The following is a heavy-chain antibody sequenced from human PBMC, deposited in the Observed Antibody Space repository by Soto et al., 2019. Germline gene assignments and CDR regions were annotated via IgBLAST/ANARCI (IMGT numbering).Heavy chain of an antibody. Sequence: QVQLQESGPGLVKPSQTLSLTCTVSGGSISSGGYYWSWIRQHPGKGLEWIGYIYYSGSTYYNPSLECRVTISVDTSKNQFSLKLSSVTAADTAVYYCARDSSVLTDNWFDPWGQGTLVTVSS. J-gene: IGHJ5*02. V-gene: IGHV4-31*03. D-gene: IGHD6-25*01. CDR3: ARDSSVLTDNWFDP. CDR1: GGSISSGGYY. CDR2: IYYSGST.